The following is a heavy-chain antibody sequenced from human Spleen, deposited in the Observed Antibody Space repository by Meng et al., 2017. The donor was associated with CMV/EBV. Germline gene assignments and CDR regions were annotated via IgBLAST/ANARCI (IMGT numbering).Heavy chain of an antibody. CDR3: ARFSSRGNSGGFDY. V-gene: IGHV4-4*02. CDR1: GDSISSSHG. D-gene: IGHD4-23*01. Sequence: VSGDSISSSHGWSWVRQPPGKGLEWIGEIHHSGNNNYNPSLKSRVTISADRSKNHFTLRLYSVTAADTAVYYCARFSSRGNSGGFDYWGQGTLVTVSS. J-gene: IGHJ4*02. CDR2: IHHSGNN.